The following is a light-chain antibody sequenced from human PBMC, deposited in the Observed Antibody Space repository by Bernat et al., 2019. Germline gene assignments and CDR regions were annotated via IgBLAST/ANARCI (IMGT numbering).Light chain of an antibody. CDR2: DVS. Sequence: QSALTQPASVSGSPGQSITISCTGTSSDVGGYNYVSWYQQHPGKAPKLMIYDVSHRHSGVSNRFSGSKSGNTASLTRSGLQAEEEADYYRRSHTDRSTWVFGGGTKLTVI. CDR1: SSDVGGYNY. J-gene: IGLJ3*02. CDR3: RSHTDRSTWV. V-gene: IGLV2-14*01.